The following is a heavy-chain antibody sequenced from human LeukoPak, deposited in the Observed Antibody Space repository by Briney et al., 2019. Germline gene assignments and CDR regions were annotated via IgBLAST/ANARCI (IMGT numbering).Heavy chain of an antibody. CDR3: ARVQMYGGYEYGAFDI. CDR2: ISSTSTSI. D-gene: IGHD5-12*01. J-gene: IGHJ3*02. CDR1: GFTFSSHT. Sequence: KSGGSLRLSCAASGFTFSSHTMNWVRQAPGKGLEWVSSISSTSTSIYHADSVKGRFTISRDNAKNTVYLQMNSLRAEDTAVYYCARVQMYGGYEYGAFDIWGQGTMVTVSS. V-gene: IGHV3-21*01.